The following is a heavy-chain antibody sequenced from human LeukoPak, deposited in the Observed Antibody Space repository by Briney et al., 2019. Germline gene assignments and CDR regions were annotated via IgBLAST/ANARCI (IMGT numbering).Heavy chain of an antibody. Sequence: HPGRSLRLSCAASGFTFSSYGMHWVRQAPGKGLEWVAVISYDGSNKYYADSVKGRFTISRDNSKNTLYLQMNSLRAEDTAVYYCTKAYDSWIGSFYDYWGRGTQVTVSS. CDR1: GFTFSSYG. J-gene: IGHJ4*02. V-gene: IGHV3-30*18. CDR3: TKAYDSWIGSFYDY. D-gene: IGHD3-3*01. CDR2: ISYDGSNK.